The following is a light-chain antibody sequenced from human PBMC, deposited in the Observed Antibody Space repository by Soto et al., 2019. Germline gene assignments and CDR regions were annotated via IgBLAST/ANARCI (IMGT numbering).Light chain of an antibody. CDR3: QPCYMGWP. V-gene: IGKV1-5*01. CDR2: DAS. Sequence: PCPFAISPSAAPRVTIHFRASQSIGRFLAWYQHQPGKAPKLLIYDASTLESGVPSRFSGTGSGTEFTFSFTSLQPEDFGTYYCQPCYMGWPSCQGAKVDIK. CDR1: QSIGRF. J-gene: IGKJ1*01.